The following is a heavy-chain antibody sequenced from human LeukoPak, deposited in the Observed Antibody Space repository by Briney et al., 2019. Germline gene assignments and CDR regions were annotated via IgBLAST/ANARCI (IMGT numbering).Heavy chain of an antibody. CDR3: AREDSGISDDAFDI. CDR1: VGSISTYNYY. V-gene: IGHV4-39*07. J-gene: IGHJ3*02. D-gene: IGHD1-26*01. CDR2: VYYTGST. Sequence: SETLSLTCIVSVGSISTYNYYWGWIRQPPGKGLEWIGSVYYTGSTYHNPSLKSRVTMSVDTSRNQFSLRLSSVTAADTAMYYCAREDSGISDDAFDIWGQGTMVTISS.